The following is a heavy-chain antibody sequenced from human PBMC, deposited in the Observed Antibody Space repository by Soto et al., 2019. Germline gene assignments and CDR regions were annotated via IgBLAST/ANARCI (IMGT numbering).Heavy chain of an antibody. CDR2: INDSGTT. CDR3: ARGGREQLIRRAWFDP. Sequence: QVQLQQWGAGLLKPSETLSLTCAVYGGSFSDYYWTWIRQPPGKGLEWIGEINDSGTTNYNPSLKSRVTISLDTSKKQFSLRLSSVTAADTAVFYCARGGREQLIRRAWFDPWGQGTLVTVSS. D-gene: IGHD6-6*01. CDR1: GGSFSDYY. J-gene: IGHJ5*02. V-gene: IGHV4-34*01.